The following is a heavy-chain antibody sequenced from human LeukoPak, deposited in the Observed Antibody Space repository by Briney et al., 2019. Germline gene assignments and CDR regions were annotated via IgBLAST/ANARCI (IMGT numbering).Heavy chain of an antibody. CDR1: GFTVSSNY. Sequence: PGGSLRLSCAASGFTVSSNYMSWVRQAPGKGLEWVSVIHSDGSTSYADSVRGRFTISRDNSKNTLYLQMNSLRAEDTAVYYCARHSSSSFWNWFDPWGQGTLVTVSS. J-gene: IGHJ5*01. D-gene: IGHD6-6*01. CDR2: IHSDGST. V-gene: IGHV3-53*01. CDR3: ARHSSSSFWNWFDP.